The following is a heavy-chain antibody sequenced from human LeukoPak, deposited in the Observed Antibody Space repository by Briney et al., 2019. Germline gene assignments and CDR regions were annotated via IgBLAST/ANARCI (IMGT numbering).Heavy chain of an antibody. CDR2: ISYDGSNK. CDR1: GFTFSSYA. CDR3: ARDPGEGAGTKYYDFWSSSYQY. D-gene: IGHD3-3*01. V-gene: IGHV3-30-3*01. Sequence: GSLRLPCAASGFTFSSYAMHWGRQGPGKGLEWVAVISYDGSNKYNTDSVKGGLPIYRDNSKNTLYRQMTILRAEDTAVYYSARDPGEGAGTKYYDFWSSSYQYWGQRTPVSVSS. J-gene: IGHJ4*02.